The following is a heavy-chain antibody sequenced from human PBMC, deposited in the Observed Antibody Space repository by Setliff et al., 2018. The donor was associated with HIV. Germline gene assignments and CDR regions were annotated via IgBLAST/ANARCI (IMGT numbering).Heavy chain of an antibody. CDR3: ARDTVSGWFDP. J-gene: IGHJ5*02. D-gene: IGHD3-10*01. Sequence: GGSLRLSCAASGFTFSSYSMNWVRQAPGKGLEWVSSISSSSSYIYYADSVKGRFTISRDNAKNSLYLQMNSLRAEDTAVYYCARDTVSGWFDPWGQGTLVTVSS. CDR1: GFTFSSYS. CDR2: ISSSSSYI. V-gene: IGHV3-21*01.